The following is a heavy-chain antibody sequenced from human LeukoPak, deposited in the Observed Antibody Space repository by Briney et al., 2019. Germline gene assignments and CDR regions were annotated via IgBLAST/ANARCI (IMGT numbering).Heavy chain of an antibody. CDR1: GYTFTSYG. Sequence: ASVKVSCKASGYTFTSYGISWVRQAPGQGLEWMGWISAYNGNTKYAQKLQDRVTMTTDTSTTTAYMEVRSLTSDDTAVYYCARGSAMAQKQLVRHFDSWGQRTLVIVSS. D-gene: IGHD6-6*01. CDR2: ISAYNGNT. J-gene: IGHJ4*02. CDR3: ARGSAMAQKQLVRHFDS. V-gene: IGHV1-18*01.